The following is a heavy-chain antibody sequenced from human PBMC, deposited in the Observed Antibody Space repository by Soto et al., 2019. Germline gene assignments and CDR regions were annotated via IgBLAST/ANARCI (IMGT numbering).Heavy chain of an antibody. Sequence: GASVKVSCKASGYTFTSYAMHWVRQAPGQRLEWMGWINAGNGNTKYSQKFQGRVTMTRNTSISTAYMELSSLRSEDTAVYYCARHYYDYIWGSYRYLFGPLQQTLWFDPWGQGTLVTVSS. V-gene: IGHV1-3*01. CDR1: GYTFTSYA. D-gene: IGHD3-16*02. CDR3: ARHYYDYIWGSYRYLFGPLQQTLWFDP. J-gene: IGHJ5*02. CDR2: INAGNGNT.